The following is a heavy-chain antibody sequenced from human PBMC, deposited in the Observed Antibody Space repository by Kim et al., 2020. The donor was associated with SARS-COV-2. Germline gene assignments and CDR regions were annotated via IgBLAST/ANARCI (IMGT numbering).Heavy chain of an antibody. CDR3: ARQMMGICSGGSCYSGIDY. CDR2: TYYRSKWYN. Sequence: SQTLSLTCAISGDSVSSNSAGWNWIRQSPSRGLEWLGRTYYRSKWYNDYAVSVKSRITINPDTSKNQFSLQLNSVTPEDTAVYYCARQMMGICSGGSCYSGIDYWGQGTLVTVSS. CDR1: GDSVSSNSAG. V-gene: IGHV6-1*01. J-gene: IGHJ4*02. D-gene: IGHD2-15*01.